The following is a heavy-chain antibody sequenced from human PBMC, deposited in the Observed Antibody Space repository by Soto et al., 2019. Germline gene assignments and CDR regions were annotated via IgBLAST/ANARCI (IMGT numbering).Heavy chain of an antibody. CDR3: ARFDYPKYLFDL. J-gene: IGHJ4*02. D-gene: IGHD3-9*01. V-gene: IGHV1-18*01. Sequence: ASVKVSCTASWDTFTNCGIGWVRQAPGQGLEWMGWIITYRGDPTYAQKLQGRVTMTTDSSTSTAYMELRSLRSDDTDPYYCARFDYPKYLFDLSGQGTLVTVPQ. CDR1: WDTFTNCG. CDR2: IITYRGDP.